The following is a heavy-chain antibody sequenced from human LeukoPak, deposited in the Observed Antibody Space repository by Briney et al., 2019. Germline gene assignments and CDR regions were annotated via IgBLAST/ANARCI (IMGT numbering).Heavy chain of an antibody. Sequence: GGSLRLSCAASGFTFSTNSMNWVRQAPGKGLEWVSSISSSSSYIYYADSVKGRFTISRDNAKNSLYLQMNSLRAEDTAVYYCARDNRRHGIAANWGQGTLVTVSS. D-gene: IGHD6-13*01. CDR2: ISSSSSYI. CDR1: GFTFSTNS. CDR3: ARDNRRHGIAAN. V-gene: IGHV3-21*01. J-gene: IGHJ4*02.